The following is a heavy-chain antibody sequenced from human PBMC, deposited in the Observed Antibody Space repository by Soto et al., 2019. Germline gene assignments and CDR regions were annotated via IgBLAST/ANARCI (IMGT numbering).Heavy chain of an antibody. CDR3: ARGPYYYDSSFDY. CDR1: GGSISSGGYS. Sequence: SETLSLTCAVSGGSISSGGYSWSWIRQPPGKGLEWIGYIYHSGSTYYNPSLKSRVTISVDRSKNQFSLKLSSVTAADTAVYYCARGPYYYDSSFDYCGQGPLVTVYS. V-gene: IGHV4-30-2*01. D-gene: IGHD3-22*01. CDR2: IYHSGST. J-gene: IGHJ4*02.